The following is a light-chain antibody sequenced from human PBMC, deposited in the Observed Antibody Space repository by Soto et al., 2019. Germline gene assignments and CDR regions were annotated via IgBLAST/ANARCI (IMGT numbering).Light chain of an antibody. CDR3: QQYSSYPLT. J-gene: IGKJ4*01. CDR1: QSINNW. CDR2: KAS. Sequence: DIQMTQSPPTLSASVGDRVTITCRASQSINNWLAWYQQKPGKAPKLLIYKASSLESGVPSRFSGSGSGTEFTLTISSVQPDDFATYSCQQYSSYPLTFGGGTKVEIK. V-gene: IGKV1-5*03.